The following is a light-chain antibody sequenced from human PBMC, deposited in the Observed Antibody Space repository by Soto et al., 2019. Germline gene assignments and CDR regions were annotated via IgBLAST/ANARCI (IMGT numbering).Light chain of an antibody. V-gene: IGKV3-11*01. CDR1: QSVSSY. CDR3: QQYNSYSWT. Sequence: EIVLTQSPATLSLSPGERATLSCRASQSVSSYLAWYQQKPGQAPRLLIYDTSKRATGVPARFSGSGSGTEFTLTISSLQPDDFATYYCQQYNSYSWTFGQGTKVDIK. CDR2: DTS. J-gene: IGKJ1*01.